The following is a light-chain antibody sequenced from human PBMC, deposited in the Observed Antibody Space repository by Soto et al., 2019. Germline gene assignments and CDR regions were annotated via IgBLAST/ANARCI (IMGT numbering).Light chain of an antibody. V-gene: IGLV1-40*01. CDR1: NSNIGAGHA. CDR3: QSYDNDLSVV. J-gene: IGLJ2*01. CDR2: DNN. Sequence: QSVLTQPPSVSGAPGQMVTISCTGSNSNIGAGHAVQWYQQPPGTAPKLLIFDNNRRPSGVPVRFSGSRSGTSASLAITGLQAEDEADYYCQSYDNDLSVVFGGGTQLTVL.